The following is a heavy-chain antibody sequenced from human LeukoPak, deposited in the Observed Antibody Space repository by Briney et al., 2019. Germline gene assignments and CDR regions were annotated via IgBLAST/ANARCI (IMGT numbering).Heavy chain of an antibody. D-gene: IGHD6-19*01. Sequence: ASVKASCKASGYTFTNYYMHWVRQAPGQGLEWMGIINPSGGSTSYAQKFQGRVSRVTMTRDTSTSTVYMELSSLKSEDTAVYYCARGVSSGPLGYWGQGTLVTVSS. CDR2: INPSGGST. V-gene: IGHV1-46*01. CDR3: ARGVSSGPLGY. CDR1: GYTFTNYY. J-gene: IGHJ4*02.